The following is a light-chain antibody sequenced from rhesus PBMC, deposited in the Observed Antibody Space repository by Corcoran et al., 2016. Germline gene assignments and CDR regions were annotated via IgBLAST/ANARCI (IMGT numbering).Light chain of an antibody. J-gene: IGKJ4*01. CDR3: QKYNDWPLT. CDR1: QSVGST. V-gene: IGKV3-35*02. Sequence: ETVMMKSPATLSLSPGERATLSCRASQSVGSTLAWYQQKPGQAPRLLIYYASSRATGIPDRFSGRGYGTELTLTISRLDPEDVGVYCCQKYNDWPLTFGVGTKVEIK. CDR2: YAS.